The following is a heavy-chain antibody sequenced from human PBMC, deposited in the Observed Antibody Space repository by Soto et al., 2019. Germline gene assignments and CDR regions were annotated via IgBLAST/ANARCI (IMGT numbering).Heavy chain of an antibody. J-gene: IGHJ4*02. CDR2: INAGNGNT. V-gene: IGHV1-3*01. Sequence: VASVKVSCKASGYTFTSYAMHWVRQAPGQRLEWMGWINAGNGNTKYSQKFQGRVTITRDTSASTAYMELSSLRSEDTAVYYCAVNLYYYGSGRILPHFDYWGQETLVTVSS. CDR1: GYTFTSYA. D-gene: IGHD3-10*01. CDR3: AVNLYYYGSGRILPHFDY.